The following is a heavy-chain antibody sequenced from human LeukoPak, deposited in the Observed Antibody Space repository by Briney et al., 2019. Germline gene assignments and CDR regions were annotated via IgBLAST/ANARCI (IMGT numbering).Heavy chain of an antibody. V-gene: IGHV4-59*01. CDR2: IYYSGST. D-gene: IGHD3-10*01. CDR3: ARERVRGVIDY. Sequence: PSETLSLTCTVSGASITSYYWTWIRQPPGKGLEWIGYIYYSGSTNYNPSLKSRVTISVDTSRNQFSLKLSSVTAADTAVYYCARERVRGVIDYWGQGTLVTVSS. J-gene: IGHJ4*02. CDR1: GASITSYY.